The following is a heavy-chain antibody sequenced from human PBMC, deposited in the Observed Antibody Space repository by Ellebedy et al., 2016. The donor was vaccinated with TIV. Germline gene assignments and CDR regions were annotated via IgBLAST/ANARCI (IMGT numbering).Heavy chain of an antibody. V-gene: IGHV3-43*01. CDR1: GFTFGDST. CDR3: EKDDNDTTGYYYAY. J-gene: IGHJ4*02. D-gene: IGHD3-22*01. Sequence: GESLKISCTASGFTFGDSTMHWVRQAPGKGLEWVSLITWDGGNTDYADSVKGRFTISRDNRKNSLYLQMNNLRTEDTALYYCEKDDNDTTGYYYAYWGQGALVTVSS. CDR2: ITWDGGNT.